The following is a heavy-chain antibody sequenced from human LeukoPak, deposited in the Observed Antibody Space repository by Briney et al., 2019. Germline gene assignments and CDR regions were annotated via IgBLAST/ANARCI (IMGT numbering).Heavy chain of an antibody. CDR3: AKAPGVGGCTNYYFDY. CDR2: ISYRGSNK. V-gene: IGHV3-30*18. CDR1: GFPFSSYG. J-gene: IGHJ4*02. Sequence: GGSLRLSCAASGFPFSSYGMHWVRQAPGKGLEWVAVISYRGSNKYYADSVRGRFTISRDNSKNTVYLEMNSLRAEDTAVYYCAKAPGVGGCTNYYFDYWGQGTPVTVSS. D-gene: IGHD6-19*01.